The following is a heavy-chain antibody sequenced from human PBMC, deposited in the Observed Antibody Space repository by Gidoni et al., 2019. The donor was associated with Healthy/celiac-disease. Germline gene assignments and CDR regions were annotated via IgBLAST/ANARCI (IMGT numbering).Heavy chain of an antibody. D-gene: IGHD2-21*02. CDR2: IYYSGST. V-gene: IGHV4-59*01. CDR3: ARAITSYGGGDCYPGWFDL. Sequence: QVQLQESGPGLVKPSETLSLTCTVSGGSLSSSYWSWIRQPPGKGLEWIGYIYYSGSTNYNPSLKRLVTISVDTSKNQFSLKLSSVTAADTAVYYCARAITSYGGGDCYPGWFDLWGRGTLVTVSS. J-gene: IGHJ2*01. CDR1: GGSLSSSY.